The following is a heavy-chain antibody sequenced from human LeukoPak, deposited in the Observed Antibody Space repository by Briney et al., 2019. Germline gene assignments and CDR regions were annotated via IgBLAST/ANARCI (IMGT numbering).Heavy chain of an antibody. CDR1: GYTLTGYY. CDR2: INPNSGGT. J-gene: IGHJ3*02. V-gene: IGHV1-2*02. D-gene: IGHD5-12*01. Sequence: GASVKVSCKASGYTLTGYYMHWVRQAPGQGLEWMGWINPNSGGTNYAQKFQGRVTMTRDTSISTAYMELSRLRSDDTAVYYCARGGYSGYDLIIRGESDAFDIWGQGTMVTVSS. CDR3: ARGGYSGYDLIIRGESDAFDI.